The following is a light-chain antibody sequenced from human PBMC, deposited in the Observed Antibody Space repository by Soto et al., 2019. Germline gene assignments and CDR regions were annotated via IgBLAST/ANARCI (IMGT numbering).Light chain of an antibody. CDR3: SSYTTTSTLL. CDR1: SSDVGGQKY. Sequence: QSALTQPASVSGSPGQSITISCTGTSSDVGGQKYVSWYQQHPGKAPKLLIYEVTYRPSGVSNRFSGSKSGNTASLTISGLQADDEGDYYCSSYTTTSTLLFGGGTKVTVL. J-gene: IGLJ2*01. V-gene: IGLV2-14*01. CDR2: EVT.